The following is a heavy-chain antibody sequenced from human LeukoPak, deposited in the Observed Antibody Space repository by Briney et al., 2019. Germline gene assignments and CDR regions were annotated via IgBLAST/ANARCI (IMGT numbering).Heavy chain of an antibody. V-gene: IGHV1-69-2*01. D-gene: IGHD1-26*01. CDR2: VDPEDGET. Sequence: GATVTLSCTASVYTFTYYYMHWVRQAPGKGLEWMGRVDPEDGETIYAEKFQGRVTITADTSTDTAYMELSSLRSEDTAVYYCATDLVGVPDYWGQGTLVTVSS. CDR1: VYTFTYYY. J-gene: IGHJ4*02. CDR3: ATDLVGVPDY.